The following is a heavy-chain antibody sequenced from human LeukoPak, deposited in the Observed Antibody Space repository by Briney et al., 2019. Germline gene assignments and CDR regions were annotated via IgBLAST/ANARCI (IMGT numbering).Heavy chain of an antibody. Sequence: PGGSLRLSCAASGFTVSSNYMSWVRQAPGKGLEWVSIIYSGGSTYYADSVKGRFTISRDNSKNTLYLQMNSLRAEDTAVYYCAAVLYYYDSSGYYVDYWGQGTLVTVSS. J-gene: IGHJ4*02. CDR3: AAVLYYYDSSGYYVDY. CDR1: GFTVSSNY. V-gene: IGHV3-53*01. D-gene: IGHD3-22*01. CDR2: IYSGGST.